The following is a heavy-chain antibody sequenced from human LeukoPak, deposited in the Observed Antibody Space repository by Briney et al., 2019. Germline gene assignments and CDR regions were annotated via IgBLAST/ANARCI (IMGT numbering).Heavy chain of an antibody. CDR2: IYYSGST. CDR3: ARGPNYVWGSYRYFDY. V-gene: IGHV4-30-4*01. D-gene: IGHD3-16*02. CDR1: GASISSGDYY. J-gene: IGHJ4*02. Sequence: PSETLSLTCTVSGASISSGDYYWSWIRQPPGKGLEWIVYIYYSGSTYYNPSLKSRVTISVDTSKNQYSVKLNFVTAADTAVYYCARGPNYVWGSYRYFDYWGQGTPVTVSS.